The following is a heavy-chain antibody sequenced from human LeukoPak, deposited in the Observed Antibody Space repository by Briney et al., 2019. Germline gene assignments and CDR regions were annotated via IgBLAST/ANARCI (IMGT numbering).Heavy chain of an antibody. V-gene: IGHV4-59*08. CDR2: IYYSGST. CDR1: GGSISSYY. D-gene: IGHD6-19*01. CDR3: ARHDSGWFGLDY. Sequence: PSETLSLTCTVSGGSISSYYWSWIRQPPGKGLEWIGYIYYSGSTNYNPSLKSRVTISVDTSKNQFSLKLSSVTAADTAVYYCARHDSGWFGLDYWGQGTLVTVSS. J-gene: IGHJ4*02.